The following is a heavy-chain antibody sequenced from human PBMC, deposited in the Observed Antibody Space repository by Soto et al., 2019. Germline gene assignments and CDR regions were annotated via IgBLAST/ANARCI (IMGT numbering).Heavy chain of an antibody. J-gene: IGHJ6*02. CDR1: GYSFTSYW. CDR3: ARQEGSWAENYYYYGMDV. D-gene: IGHD6-13*01. CDR2: IDPSDSYT. V-gene: IGHV5-10-1*01. Sequence: EAEKIGESLKISCKGSGYSFTSYWISWVRQMTGKGXEWMGRIDPSDSYTNYSPSFQGHVTISADKSISTAYLQWSSLKASDTAMYYCARQEGSWAENYYYYGMDVWGQGTTVTVSS.